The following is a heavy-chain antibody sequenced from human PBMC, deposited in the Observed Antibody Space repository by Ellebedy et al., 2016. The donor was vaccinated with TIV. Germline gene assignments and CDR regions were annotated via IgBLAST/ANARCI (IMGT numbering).Heavy chain of an antibody. CDR3: ARDQRYNDFSSGYLDYYYGMDV. J-gene: IGHJ6*02. CDR1: GSTVEDYA. V-gene: IGHV3-9*01. D-gene: IGHD3-3*01. Sequence: SLKISCAVSGSTVEDYALHWVRQAPGKGLEWVSGISWNSGSIGYADAVKGRFTISRDNSGNTVYLQMNSLRGEDTAVYYCARDQRYNDFSSGYLDYYYGMDVWGQGTTVTVSS. CDR2: ISWNSGSI.